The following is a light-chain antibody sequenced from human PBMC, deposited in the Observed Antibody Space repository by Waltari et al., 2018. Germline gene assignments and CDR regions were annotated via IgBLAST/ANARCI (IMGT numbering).Light chain of an antibody. CDR1: QDIRNS. CDR3: QQYNSYVH. CDR2: DAS. Sequence: DIQMTQSPSSLSASVGDRVTITCQASQDIRNSLNWYQQKPGQAPNLLIYDASNLEPGVPSRFSGSGSGTDFTFTISSLQPEDVATYYCQQYNSYVHFGQGTKLEIK. J-gene: IGKJ2*01. V-gene: IGKV1-33*01.